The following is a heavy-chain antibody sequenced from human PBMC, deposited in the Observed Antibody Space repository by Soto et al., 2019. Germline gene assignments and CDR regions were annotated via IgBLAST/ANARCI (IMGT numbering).Heavy chain of an antibody. J-gene: IGHJ5*02. Sequence: EVQLLEPGGGFVQPGAPLSLSCAAFGVTFSNYTMSCVRQAPGKGLEWVSAITAYGDSTHYADSVRARFTISRDSPKNTLYLQMDSLSAEVSAVYYCAKDPLWYVSDCYPLPGFDPWGQGSMVSVSS. CDR1: GVTFSNYT. D-gene: IGHD2-21*02. CDR3: AKDPLWYVSDCYPLPGFDP. CDR2: ITAYGDST. V-gene: IGHV3-23*01.